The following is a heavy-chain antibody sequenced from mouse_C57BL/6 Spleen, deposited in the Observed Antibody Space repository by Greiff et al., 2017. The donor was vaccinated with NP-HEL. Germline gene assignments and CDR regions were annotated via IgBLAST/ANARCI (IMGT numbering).Heavy chain of an antibody. J-gene: IGHJ1*03. D-gene: IGHD2-4*01. CDR3: ARGDYYWYFGV. V-gene: IGHV2-2*01. CDR2: IWSGGST. CDR1: GFSLTSYG. Sequence: QVQLKESGPGLVQPSQSLSITCTVSGFSLTSYGVHWVRQSPGKGLEWLGVIWSGGSTDYNAAFISRLSISKDNSKSQVFSKMNSLQADDTAIYYCARGDYYWYFGVWGTGTTVTVSS.